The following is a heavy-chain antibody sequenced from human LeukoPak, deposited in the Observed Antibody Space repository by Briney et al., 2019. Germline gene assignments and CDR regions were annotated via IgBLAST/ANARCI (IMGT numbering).Heavy chain of an antibody. J-gene: IGHJ4*02. CDR2: IKSKTDGGTA. Sequence: PGGSLRLSCAASGFTFSNAWMTWVRQAPGKGLEWVSRIKSKTDGGTADYAAPVKGRFTISRDDSRNTLYLQMNSLKTEDTAMYYCTARFTFGGVIVYNDYWGQGTLVTVSS. CDR3: TARFTFGGVIVYNDY. D-gene: IGHD3-16*02. CDR1: GFTFSNAW. V-gene: IGHV3-15*01.